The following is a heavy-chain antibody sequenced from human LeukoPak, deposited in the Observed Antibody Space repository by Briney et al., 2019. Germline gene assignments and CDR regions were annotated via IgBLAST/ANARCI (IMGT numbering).Heavy chain of an antibody. Sequence: SQTLSLTCTVSGGSISSGDYHWSWIRQPPGKGLEWIGYIYYSGSTYYNPSLKSRVTISVDTSKNQFSLKLSSVTAADTAVYYCARGRPVDSSWGNWFDPWGQGTLVTVSS. D-gene: IGHD6-13*01. CDR1: GGSISSGDYH. V-gene: IGHV4-30-4*01. CDR3: ARGRPVDSSWGNWFDP. CDR2: IYYSGST. J-gene: IGHJ5*02.